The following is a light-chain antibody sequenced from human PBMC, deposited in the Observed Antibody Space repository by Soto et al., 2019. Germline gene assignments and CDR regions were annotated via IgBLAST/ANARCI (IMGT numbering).Light chain of an antibody. V-gene: IGKV1-5*01. CDR3: QQSFTIPWT. J-gene: IGKJ1*01. Sequence: DIQMTQSPSTLSASVGDRVTITCRASQSLNSWLAWYQQKPGKAPKLLIYDASTLESGVPSRFGGSGSGTEFTLTISRLQPGDFATYYCQQSFTIPWTFGQGTRVEIK. CDR2: DAS. CDR1: QSLNSW.